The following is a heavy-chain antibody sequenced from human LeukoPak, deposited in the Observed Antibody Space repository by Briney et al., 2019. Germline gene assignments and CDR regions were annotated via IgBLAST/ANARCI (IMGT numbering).Heavy chain of an antibody. Sequence: GGSLRLSCAASGFTFSSYSMNWVRQAPGKGLEWVSSISSSSSYIYYADSVKGRFTISRDNAKNSLYLQMNSLRAEDTAVYYCARVSPLSGSYYGGGNAFDIWGQGTMVTVSS. J-gene: IGHJ3*02. V-gene: IGHV3-21*01. D-gene: IGHD1-26*01. CDR2: ISSSSSYI. CDR1: GFTFSSYS. CDR3: ARVSPLSGSYYGGGNAFDI.